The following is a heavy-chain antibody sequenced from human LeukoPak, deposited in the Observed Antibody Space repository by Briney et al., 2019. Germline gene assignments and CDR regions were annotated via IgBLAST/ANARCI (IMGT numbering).Heavy chain of an antibody. CDR2: ISSSSTI. CDR3: ARGGSYLSAFDI. V-gene: IGHV3-48*01. D-gene: IGHD1-26*01. CDR1: GFTFSSYS. Sequence: GGSLRLSCAASGFTFSSYSMNWVRQAPGKGLEWVSHISSSSTIYYADSVKGRFTISRDNAKNSLYLQMNSLRAEDTAVYYCARGGSYLSAFDIWGQGTMVTVSS. J-gene: IGHJ3*02.